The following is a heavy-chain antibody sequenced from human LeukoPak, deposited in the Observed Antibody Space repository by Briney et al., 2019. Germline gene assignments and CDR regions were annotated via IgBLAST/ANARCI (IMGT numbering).Heavy chain of an antibody. CDR2: ICHDRSQK. J-gene: IGHJ4*02. CDR3: AREIFGSGSYPDF. D-gene: IGHD3-10*01. CDR1: GFALNTYA. Sequence: PGPSLRLSCAASGFALNTYAMHWVRQAAGKGLEAVTLICHDRSQKFYIDTVRGRFTIPRDNSKNTVYLQMKGPRAEDTAVYYCAREIFGSGSYPDFWGQGTLVTVSS. V-gene: IGHV3-33*01.